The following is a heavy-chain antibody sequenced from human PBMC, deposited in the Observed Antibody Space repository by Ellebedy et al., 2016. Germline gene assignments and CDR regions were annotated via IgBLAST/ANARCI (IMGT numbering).Heavy chain of an antibody. CDR1: GGSISSYY. J-gene: IGHJ5*02. CDR2: IYYSGST. CDR3: ASGPTRDWFDP. D-gene: IGHD3/OR15-3a*01. V-gene: IGHV4-59*08. Sequence: SETLSLTCTVSGGSISSYYWSWIRQPPGKGLEWIGYIYYSGSTYYNPSLKSRVTISVDTSKNQFSLKLSSVTAADTAVYYCASGPTRDWFDPWGQGTLVTVSS.